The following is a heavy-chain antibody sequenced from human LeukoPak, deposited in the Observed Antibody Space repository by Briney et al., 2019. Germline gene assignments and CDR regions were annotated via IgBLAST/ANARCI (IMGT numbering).Heavy chain of an antibody. CDR3: ARGRKNWFDP. J-gene: IGHJ5*02. V-gene: IGHV4-34*01. Sequence: SETLSLTCAAYGGSFSGYYWSWIRQPPGKGLEWIGEINHSRSTNYNPSLKSRVTISVDTSKNQFSLKLSSVTAADTAVYYCARGRKNWFDPWGQGTLVTVSS. CDR2: INHSRST. CDR1: GGSFSGYY.